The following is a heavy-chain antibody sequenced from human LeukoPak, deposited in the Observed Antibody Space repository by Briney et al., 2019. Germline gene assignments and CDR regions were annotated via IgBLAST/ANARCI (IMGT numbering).Heavy chain of an antibody. Sequence: GGSLRLSCAASGFTFSSYWMHWVRQAPGKGLVWVSHISTDGSTTTYADSVKGRFTISRDNAKSTLYLQMNSLRAEDTAVYYCARHLAAAGTAWGQGALVTVPS. CDR1: GFTFSSYW. CDR2: ISTDGSTT. D-gene: IGHD6-13*01. CDR3: ARHLAAAGTA. V-gene: IGHV3-74*01. J-gene: IGHJ5*02.